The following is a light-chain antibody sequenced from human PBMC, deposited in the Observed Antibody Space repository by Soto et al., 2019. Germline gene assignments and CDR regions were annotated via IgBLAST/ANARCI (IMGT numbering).Light chain of an antibody. CDR1: HSVSSY. V-gene: IGKV3-11*02. J-gene: IGKJ1*01. CDR3: YQRYGWSRT. CDR2: DAS. Sequence: EIVLTQSPVTLSLSPGERATLSCSASHSVSSYLAWYQQKPGQAPSLLIYDASNRATGIPARFSGSGSGSAVTLTIISLEPEDFAVYYCYQRYGWSRTFGQGTQVEIK.